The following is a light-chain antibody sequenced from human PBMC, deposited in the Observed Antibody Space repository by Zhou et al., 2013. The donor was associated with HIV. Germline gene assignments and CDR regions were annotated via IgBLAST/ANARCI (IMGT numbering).Light chain of an antibody. CDR2: DAS. Sequence: EIVLTQSPATLSLSPGERATLSCRASQSVSSYLAWYQQKPGQAPRLLIYDASTRVTGIPARFSGSGSGTEFTLTISSLQSEDFAVYYCQQYNNWPQTFGQGTKLEI. V-gene: IGKV3-15*01. CDR1: QSVSSY. J-gene: IGKJ2*01. CDR3: QQYNNWPQT.